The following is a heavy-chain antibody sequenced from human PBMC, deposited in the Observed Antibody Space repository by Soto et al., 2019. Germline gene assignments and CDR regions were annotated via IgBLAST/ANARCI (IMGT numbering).Heavy chain of an antibody. CDR3: ARDYDCWSGPTDIRPPFDP. CDR1: GYTFTSYG. Sequence: ASVKVSCKASGYTFTSYGISWVRQAPGQGLEWMGWISAYNGNTNYAQKLQGRVTMTTDTSTSTAYMELRSLRSDDTAVYYCARDYDCWSGPTDIRPPFDPWGQGTLVTVSS. D-gene: IGHD3-3*01. CDR2: ISAYNGNT. J-gene: IGHJ5*02. V-gene: IGHV1-18*01.